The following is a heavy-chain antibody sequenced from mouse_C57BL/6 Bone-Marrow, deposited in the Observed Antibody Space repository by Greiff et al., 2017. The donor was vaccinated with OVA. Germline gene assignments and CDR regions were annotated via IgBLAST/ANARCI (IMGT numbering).Heavy chain of an antibody. CDR2: IDPEDGET. J-gene: IGHJ4*01. CDR3: ARYYYGPHYYAMDY. D-gene: IGHD1-1*01. V-gene: IGHV14-2*01. Sequence: VQLQQSGAELVKPGASVKLSCTASGFNIKDYYMHWVKQRTEQGLEWIGRIDPEDGETKYAQKFQGKAPITADTSSNTAYLQLSSLTSEDTAVYYWARYYYGPHYYAMDYWGQGTSVTVSS. CDR1: GFNIKDYY.